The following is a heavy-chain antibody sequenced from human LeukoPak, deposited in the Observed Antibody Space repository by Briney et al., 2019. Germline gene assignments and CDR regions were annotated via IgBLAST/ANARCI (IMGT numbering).Heavy chain of an antibody. CDR1: GYTFTSYG. V-gene: IGHV1-18*01. J-gene: IGHJ4*02. Sequence: GASVKVSCKASGYTFTSYGISWVRQAPGQGLEWMGWISAYNGNTNYAQKLQGRVTMTTDTSTSTAYMELRSLRSDDTAVYYCARENEFTIFGVALTLDYWGQGTLVTVSS. CDR3: ARENEFTIFGVALTLDY. CDR2: ISAYNGNT. D-gene: IGHD3-3*01.